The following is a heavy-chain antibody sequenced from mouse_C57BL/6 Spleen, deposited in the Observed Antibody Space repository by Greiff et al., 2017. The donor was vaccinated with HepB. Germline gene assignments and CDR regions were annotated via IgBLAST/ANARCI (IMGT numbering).Heavy chain of an antibody. CDR3: ARMHDGPWFDY. Sequence: EVQLQQSGPELVKPGASVKISCKASGYTFTDYYMNWVKQSHGKSLEWIGDINPNNGGTSYNQKFKGKATLTVDKSSSTAYMELRSLTSEDSAVYSCARMHDGPWFDYWGQGTTLPVSS. D-gene: IGHD2-3*01. CDR1: GYTFTDYY. J-gene: IGHJ2*01. V-gene: IGHV1-26*01. CDR2: INPNNGGT.